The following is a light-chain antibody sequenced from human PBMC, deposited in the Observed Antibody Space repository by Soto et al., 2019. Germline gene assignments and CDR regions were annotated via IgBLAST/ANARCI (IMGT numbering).Light chain of an antibody. CDR2: GAS. V-gene: IGKV3D-20*02. CDR3: QHYNNWPPWT. J-gene: IGKJ1*01. Sequence: EIVLTQSPGTLSLSPGERATLSCRASQSVSSSFLSWYQQKRGQAPRLLMFGASSRATGIPDRFSGSGSGTEFTLTISSLQSEDFAIYYCQHYNNWPPWTFGQGTKVDIK. CDR1: QSVSSSF.